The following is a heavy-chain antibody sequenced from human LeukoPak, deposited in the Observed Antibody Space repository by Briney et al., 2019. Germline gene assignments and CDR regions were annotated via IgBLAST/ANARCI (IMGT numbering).Heavy chain of an antibody. CDR1: GGSISSSNG. D-gene: IGHD3-3*01. CDR3: ARERSGSEIFARSFDT. Sequence: PSETLSLTCAVTGGSISSSNGWSWVRQPPGKGLEWIGEIYHSGSTNYNASLKSRITISVDKSKNQFSLKLSSVTAADTAVYYCARERSGSEIFARSFDTWGQGTMVTVSS. CDR2: IYHSGST. V-gene: IGHV4-4*02. J-gene: IGHJ3*02.